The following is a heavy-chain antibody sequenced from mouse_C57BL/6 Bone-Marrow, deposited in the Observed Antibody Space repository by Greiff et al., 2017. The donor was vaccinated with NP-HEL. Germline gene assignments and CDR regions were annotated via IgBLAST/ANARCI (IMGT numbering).Heavy chain of an antibody. CDR3: ARPNWEYFDY. V-gene: IGHV1-55*01. CDR2: IYPGSGST. Sequence: QVHVKQSGAELVKPGASVKMSCKASGYTFTSYWITWMKQRPGQGLEWIGDIYPGSGSTNYNEKFKSKATLTVDTSSSTAYMQLSSLTSEDSAVYYCARPNWEYFDYWGQGTTLTVSS. CDR1: GYTFTSYW. J-gene: IGHJ2*01. D-gene: IGHD4-1*01.